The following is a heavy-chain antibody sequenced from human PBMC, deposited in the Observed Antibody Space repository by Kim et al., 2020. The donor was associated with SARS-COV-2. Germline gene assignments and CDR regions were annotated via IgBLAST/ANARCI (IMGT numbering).Heavy chain of an antibody. D-gene: IGHD3-10*01. Sequence: MNGRFTLSRDNSENTLYLQLNSLRPEDTAVYYCAKALLRGVNFYYYGMDVWGQGTTVTVSS. V-gene: IGHV3-30*02. CDR3: AKALLRGVNFYYYGMDV. J-gene: IGHJ6*02.